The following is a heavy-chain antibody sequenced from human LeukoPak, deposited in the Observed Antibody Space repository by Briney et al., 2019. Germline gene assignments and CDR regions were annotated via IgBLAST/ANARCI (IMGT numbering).Heavy chain of an antibody. Sequence: GGSLRLSCAASGFTFSSYSMNWVRQAPGKGLEWVSSISSSSSYIYYADSVKGRFTISRDNAKNSLYPQMNSLRAEDTAVYYCARDLGATGFDYWGQGTLVTVSS. CDR1: GFTFSSYS. CDR2: ISSSSSYI. J-gene: IGHJ4*02. D-gene: IGHD5-12*01. CDR3: ARDLGATGFDY. V-gene: IGHV3-21*01.